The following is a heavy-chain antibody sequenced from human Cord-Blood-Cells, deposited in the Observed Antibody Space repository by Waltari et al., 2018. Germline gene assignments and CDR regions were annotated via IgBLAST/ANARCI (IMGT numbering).Heavy chain of an antibody. CDR2: SNHSGST. J-gene: IGHJ3*02. Sequence: QVQLQQWGAGLLKPSETLSLTCAVYGGSFSGYYWSWIRQPPGKGLEWIGESNHSGSTNYNPSLKSRVTISVDTSKNQFSLKLSSVTAADTAVYYCARGDPEDAFDIWGQGTMVTVSS. V-gene: IGHV4-34*01. CDR3: ARGDPEDAFDI. CDR1: GGSFSGYY.